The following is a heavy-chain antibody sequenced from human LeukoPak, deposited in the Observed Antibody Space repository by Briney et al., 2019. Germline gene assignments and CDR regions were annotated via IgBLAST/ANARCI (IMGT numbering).Heavy chain of an antibody. D-gene: IGHD1-26*01. V-gene: IGHV3-23*01. CDR3: ARNSGSYRGYFDY. Sequence: PGGSLRLSCAASGFTFSSYAMSWVRQAPGKGLEWVSAISGSGGSTYYADSVKGRFTISRDNSKNTLYLQMNSLRAEDTAVYYCARNSGSYRGYFDYWGQGTLVTVSS. CDR2: ISGSGGST. J-gene: IGHJ4*02. CDR1: GFTFSSYA.